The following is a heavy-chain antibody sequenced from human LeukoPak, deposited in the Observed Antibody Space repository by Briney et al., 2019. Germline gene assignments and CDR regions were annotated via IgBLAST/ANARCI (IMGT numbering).Heavy chain of an antibody. CDR2: INPSGGST. D-gene: IGHD3-22*01. CDR3: AREPYITMIVRHDAFDI. CDR1: GYTFTSYY. Sequence: ASVKVSCKASGYTFTSYYMHWVRQAPGQGLEWMGIINPSGGSTSYAQKFQGRVTMTRDMSTSTVYMELSSLRSEDTAVYYCAREPYITMIVRHDAFDIWGQGTMVTVSS. J-gene: IGHJ3*02. V-gene: IGHV1-46*01.